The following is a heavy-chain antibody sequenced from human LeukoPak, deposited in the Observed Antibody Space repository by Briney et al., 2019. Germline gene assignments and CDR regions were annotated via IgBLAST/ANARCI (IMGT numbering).Heavy chain of an antibody. CDR3: TTITVAAAFDY. CDR2: ISSSGSTK. V-gene: IGHV3-48*03. Sequence: PGGSLRLSCAVSGFTSGFTFSDYEMNGVRQAPGKGLEFGSYISSSGSTKYYADAVKGRFTISRDNAKNSLYLQMNSLRAEDTAVYYCTTITVAAAFDYWGQGTLVTVSS. J-gene: IGHJ4*02. CDR1: GFTSGFTFSDYE. D-gene: IGHD6-19*01.